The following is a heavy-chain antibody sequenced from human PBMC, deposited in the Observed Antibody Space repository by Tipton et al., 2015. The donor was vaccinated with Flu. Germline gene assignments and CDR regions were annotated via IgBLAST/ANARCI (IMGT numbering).Heavy chain of an antibody. CDR3: ARVLGAAAATGGFDY. Sequence: QVQLVQSGAEVKKPGSSVKVSCKASGGTFSSYAISWVRQAPGQGLEWMGRIIPILGIANYAQKFQGRVTITADKSTSTAYMELSSLRSEDTAVYYCARVLGAAAATGGFDYWGQGTLVTVSS. V-gene: IGHV1-69*09. D-gene: IGHD6-13*01. CDR1: GGTFSSYA. CDR2: IIPILGIA. J-gene: IGHJ4*02.